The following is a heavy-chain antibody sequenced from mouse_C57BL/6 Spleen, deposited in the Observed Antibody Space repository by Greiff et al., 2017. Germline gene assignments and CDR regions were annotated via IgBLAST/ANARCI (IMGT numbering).Heavy chain of an antibody. CDR1: GYTFTDYY. CDR2: IYPGSGNT. CDR3: ARSDLLWGYFDV. J-gene: IGHJ1*03. V-gene: IGHV1-76*01. Sequence: VQLQQSGAELVRPGASVKLSCKASGYTFTDYYINWVKQRPGQGLEWIARIYPGSGNTYYNEKFKGKATLTAEKSSSTAYMQLSSLTSEDSAVYFCARSDLLWGYFDVWGTGTTVTVSS. D-gene: IGHD2-1*01.